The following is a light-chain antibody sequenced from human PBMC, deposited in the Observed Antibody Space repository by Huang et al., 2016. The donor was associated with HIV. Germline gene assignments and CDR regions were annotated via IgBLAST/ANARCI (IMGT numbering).Light chain of an antibody. V-gene: IGKV1-39*01. CDR1: QRIDAY. Sequence: DIQMTQSPSSLSASVGDRVTITCRASQRIDAYLNWYQCKPGRAPKLLIFATSDLQGGVPSRFSGSRSGTTFTLTISSLQPQDFATYFCQQSYYFPRTFGQGTKVEMK. J-gene: IGKJ2*01. CDR2: ATS. CDR3: QQSYYFPRT.